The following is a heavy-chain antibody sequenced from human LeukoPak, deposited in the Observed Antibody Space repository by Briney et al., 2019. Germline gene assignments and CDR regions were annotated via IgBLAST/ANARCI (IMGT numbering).Heavy chain of an antibody. D-gene: IGHD5-12*01. CDR3: AKLPGYSGYDYYFDY. CDR1: RFTFSSYA. Sequence: GGSLRLSCAASRFTFSSYAMSWVRQAPGKGLEWVSVISGSGGSTYYADSVKGRFTISRDNSKNTLYLQMNSLRAEDTAVYYRAKLPGYSGYDYYFDYWGQGTLVTVSS. J-gene: IGHJ4*02. CDR2: ISGSGGST. V-gene: IGHV3-23*01.